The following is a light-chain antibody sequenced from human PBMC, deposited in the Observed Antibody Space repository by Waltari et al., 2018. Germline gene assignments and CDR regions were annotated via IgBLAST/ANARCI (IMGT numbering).Light chain of an antibody. CDR2: TTS. J-gene: IGKJ2*01. V-gene: IGKV1-39*01. CDR1: QSITRY. CDR3: QQSFNTPRT. Sequence: DIQMTQSPSSLSASLGDRATITCRASQSITRYLNWYQQKPGKAPKLLIYTTSTLQSDIPSRFSGSGSGTDFTLTISSLQPEDFATYYCQQSFNTPRTFGQGTKLEIK.